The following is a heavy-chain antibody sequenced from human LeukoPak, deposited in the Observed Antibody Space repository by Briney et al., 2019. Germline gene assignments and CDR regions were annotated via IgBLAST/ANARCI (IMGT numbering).Heavy chain of an antibody. CDR2: IIPIFGTA. Sequence: GASVKVSCKASGGTFSSYAISWVRQAPGQGLEWMGGIIPIFGTANYAQKFQGRVTITADESTSTAYMELSSLRSEDTAVYYCARGKDVVVIEGDYYMDVWGKGTTVTVSS. J-gene: IGHJ6*03. CDR3: ARGKDVVVIEGDYYMDV. CDR1: GGTFSSYA. V-gene: IGHV1-69*13. D-gene: IGHD2-21*01.